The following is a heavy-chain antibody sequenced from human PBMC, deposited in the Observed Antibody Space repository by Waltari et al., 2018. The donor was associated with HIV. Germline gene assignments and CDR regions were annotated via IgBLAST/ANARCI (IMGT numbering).Heavy chain of an antibody. CDR1: GFTFGSYG. D-gene: IGHD6-6*01. J-gene: IGHJ4*02. CDR3: ARDKAPYSSSSAVDY. V-gene: IGHV3-33*01. Sequence: VQLMESGGGVVQPGKSLRLSCATSGFTFGSYGIHWVRQAPGKGLEWVAVINYDGSNKFYAEYVKGRFLISRDNSKNTLFLQMNSLRDEDTGLYYCARDKAPYSSSSAVDYWGQGTLVTVS. CDR2: INYDGSNK.